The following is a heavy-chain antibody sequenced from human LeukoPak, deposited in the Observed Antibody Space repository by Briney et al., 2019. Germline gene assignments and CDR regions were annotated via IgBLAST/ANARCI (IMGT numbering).Heavy chain of an antibody. J-gene: IGHJ6*03. D-gene: IGHD5-18*01. CDR2: INHSGST. V-gene: IGHV4-34*01. CDR3: ARGPGYSYGSSYYYMDV. CDR1: GGSFSGYY. Sequence: SETLSLTCAVYGGSFSGYYWSWIRQPPGKGLEWIGEINHSGSTNYDPSLKSRVTISVDTSKNQFSLKLTSVTAADTAVYYCARGPGYSYGSSYYYMDVWGKGTTVTVSS.